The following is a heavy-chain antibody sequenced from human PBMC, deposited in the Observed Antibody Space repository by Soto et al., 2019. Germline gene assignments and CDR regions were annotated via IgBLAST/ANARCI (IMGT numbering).Heavy chain of an antibody. CDR2: IYYSGST. CDR3: ARDGTDYGGNSVDY. D-gene: IGHD4-17*01. V-gene: IGHV4-31*03. Sequence: SLTCTVSGGSISSGGYYWSWIRQHPGKGLEWIGYIYYSGSTYYNPSLKSRVTISVDTSKNQFSLKLSSVTAADTAVYYCARDGTDYGGNSVDYWGQGTLVTVSS. CDR1: GGSISSGGYY. J-gene: IGHJ4*02.